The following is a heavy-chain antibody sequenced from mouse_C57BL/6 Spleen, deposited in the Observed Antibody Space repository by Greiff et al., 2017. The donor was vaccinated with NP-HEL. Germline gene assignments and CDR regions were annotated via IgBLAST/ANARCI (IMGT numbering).Heavy chain of an antibody. D-gene: IGHD2-5*01. CDR1: GFNIKDYY. J-gene: IGHJ1*03. V-gene: IGHV14-1*01. Sequence: EVQLQQSGAELVRPGASVKLSCTASGFNIKDYYMHWVKQRPEQGLEWIGRIDPEDGDTEYAPKFQGKATMTADTSSNTAYRQLSSLTSEDTAVYYWTGYYSNYGYFDVWGTGTTVTVSS. CDR2: IDPEDGDT. CDR3: TGYYSNYGYFDV.